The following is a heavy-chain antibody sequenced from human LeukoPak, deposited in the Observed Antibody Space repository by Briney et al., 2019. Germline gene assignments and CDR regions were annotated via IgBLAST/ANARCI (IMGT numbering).Heavy chain of an antibody. CDR3: ARDRDYYYYMDV. CDR1: GYTFTTHY. J-gene: IGHJ6*03. V-gene: IGHV1-2*02. Sequence: ASVKVSCKASGYTFTTHYMHWVRQAPGQGLEWMGWINPNSGGTNYAQKFQGRVTMTRDTSISTAYMELSRLRSADTAVYYCARDRDYYYYMDVWGKGTTVTISS. CDR2: INPNSGGT.